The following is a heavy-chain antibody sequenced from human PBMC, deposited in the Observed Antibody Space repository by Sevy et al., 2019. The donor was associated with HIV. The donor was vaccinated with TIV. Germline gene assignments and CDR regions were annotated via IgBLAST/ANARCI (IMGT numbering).Heavy chain of an antibody. CDR2: ISSSGSTI. CDR3: ARSDPAGTAYYLDY. J-gene: IGHJ4*02. CDR1: GFTFSDYY. D-gene: IGHD6-13*01. V-gene: IGHV3-11*01. Sequence: GGSLRLSCAASGFTFSDYYMSWIRQAPGKWLEWVSYISSSGSTIYYADSVKGRFTISRDNAKNSLYLQMNSLRAEDTAVYYCARSDPAGTAYYLDYWGQGTLVTVSS.